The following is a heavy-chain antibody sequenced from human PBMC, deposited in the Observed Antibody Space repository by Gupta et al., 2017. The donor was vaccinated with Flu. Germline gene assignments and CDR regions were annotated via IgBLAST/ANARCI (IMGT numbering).Heavy chain of an antibody. CDR3: ARGNGVYYGSGSYYNDSFDY. J-gene: IGHJ4*02. V-gene: IGHV4-59*09. D-gene: IGHD3-10*01. Sequence: KSRVTISVDTSKNQFSLKLSSVTAADTAVYYCARGNGVYYGSGSYYNDSFDYWGQGTLVTVSS.